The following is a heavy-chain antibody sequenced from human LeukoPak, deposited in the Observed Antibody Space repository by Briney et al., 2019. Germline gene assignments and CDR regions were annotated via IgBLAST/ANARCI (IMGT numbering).Heavy chain of an antibody. D-gene: IGHD3-10*01. Sequence: PGGSLRLSCAASGFTFSSYSMNWVRQPPGQAPEWIGNIFYSGSTYYSPSLKSRVTISVDTSKNQFSLKLSSLTAADTAVYYCARRLGRKFGERFYYYHYMDVWGKGTTVTISS. CDR1: GFTFSSYS. V-gene: IGHV4-59*12. CDR2: IFYSGST. CDR3: ARRLGRKFGERFYYYHYMDV. J-gene: IGHJ6*03.